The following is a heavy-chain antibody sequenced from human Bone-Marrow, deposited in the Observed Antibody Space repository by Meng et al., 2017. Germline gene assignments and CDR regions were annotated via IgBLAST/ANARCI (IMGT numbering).Heavy chain of an antibody. CDR2: IYHSGST. CDR1: GYSISSGYY. J-gene: IGHJ6*02. Sequence: SETLSLTCAVSGYSISSGYYWGWIRQPPGKGLEWIGSIYHSGSTYYNPSLKSRVTISVDTSKNQFSLKLSSVTAADTAVYYCARDTYSYGSRRPSYGMDVWGQGTTVTVSS. D-gene: IGHD5-18*01. V-gene: IGHV4-38-2*01. CDR3: ARDTYSYGSRRPSYGMDV.